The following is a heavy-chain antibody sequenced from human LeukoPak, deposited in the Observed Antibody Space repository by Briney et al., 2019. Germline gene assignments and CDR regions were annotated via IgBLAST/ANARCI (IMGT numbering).Heavy chain of an antibody. CDR2: IYYSGST. V-gene: IGHV4-39*01. CDR3: ARLPADYYDSSGYYYS. CDR1: GGSISSSSYY. D-gene: IGHD3-22*01. Sequence: PSETLSLTCTVSGGSISSSSYYWGWIRQPPGKGLEWIGSIYYSGSTYYNPSLKSRVTISVDTSKNQFSLNLSSVTAADTAVYYCARLPADYYDSSGYYYSWGQGTLVTVST. J-gene: IGHJ4*02.